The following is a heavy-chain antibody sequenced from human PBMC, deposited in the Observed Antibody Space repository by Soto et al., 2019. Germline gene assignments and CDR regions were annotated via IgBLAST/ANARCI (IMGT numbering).Heavy chain of an antibody. CDR2: ISAYNGNT. CDR3: ARVLFYYGDYDNGMDV. V-gene: IGHV1-18*01. CDR1: GYTFTSYG. J-gene: IGHJ6*04. Sequence: ASVKVSCKASGYTFTSYGISWVRQAPGQGLEWMGWISAYNGNTNYAQKLQGRVTMTTDTSTSTAYMELRSLRSDDTAVYYCARVLFYYGDYDNGMDVWGKGTTVTVSS. D-gene: IGHD4-17*01.